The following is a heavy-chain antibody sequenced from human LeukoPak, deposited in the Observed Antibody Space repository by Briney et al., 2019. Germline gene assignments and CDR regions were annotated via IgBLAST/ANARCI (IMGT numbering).Heavy chain of an antibody. Sequence: PSETLSLTCTVFGYSISSAYQWGWGWIRQPPGRGLEWIGNVFHSGSTSYNPSLKSRVTISVDTSKNQFSLKLSSVTAADTAVYYCARGGLTGDLNRGADRGYFDYWGQGTLVTVSS. CDR2: VFHSGST. CDR3: ARGGLTGDLNRGADRGYFDY. V-gene: IGHV4-38-2*02. CDR1: GYSISSAYQWG. D-gene: IGHD7-27*01. J-gene: IGHJ4*02.